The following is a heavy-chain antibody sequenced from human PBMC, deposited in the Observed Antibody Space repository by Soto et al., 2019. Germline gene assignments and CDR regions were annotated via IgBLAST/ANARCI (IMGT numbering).Heavy chain of an antibody. CDR2: IWYDGSNK. J-gene: IGHJ4*02. V-gene: IGHV3-33*01. Sequence: QVQLVESGGGVVQPGRSLRLSCAASGFTFSSYGMHWVRQAPGKGLEWVAVIWYDGSNKYYADSVKGRFTISRDNSKNTLYLQMNSLRAEDTAVYYCARDNTIFGVVPLFGDYRGQGTLVTVSS. D-gene: IGHD3-3*01. CDR3: ARDNTIFGVVPLFGDY. CDR1: GFTFSSYG.